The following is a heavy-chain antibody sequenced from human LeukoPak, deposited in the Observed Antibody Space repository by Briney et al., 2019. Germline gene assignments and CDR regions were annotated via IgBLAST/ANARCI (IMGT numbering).Heavy chain of an antibody. Sequence: PGGSLRLSCAASGFTFSSYWMSWVRQAPGKGLEWVANIKQDGSEKYYADSVKGRFTISRDNSKNTLYLQMNSLRAEDTAVYYCAKDVVREIFGDLNWFDPWGQGTLVTVSS. CDR3: AKDVVREIFGDLNWFDP. CDR2: IKQDGSEK. CDR1: GFTFSSYW. D-gene: IGHD3-3*01. V-gene: IGHV3-7*01. J-gene: IGHJ5*02.